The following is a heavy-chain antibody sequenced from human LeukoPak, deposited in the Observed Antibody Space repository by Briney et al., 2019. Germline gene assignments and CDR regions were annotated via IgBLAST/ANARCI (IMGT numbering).Heavy chain of an antibody. V-gene: IGHV3-30*02. CDR3: AKDFFPKNTVYYFED. J-gene: IGHJ4*02. CDR1: GFTFSNYG. Sequence: GGSLRLSCAASGFTFSNYGMHWVRQAPGKGLEWVGVIFYEGSTKYYADFVKGRFTISRANYKHTLYLQMNSLRAEDTAVYYCAKDFFPKNTVYYFEDWGQATLVTVSS. CDR2: IFYEGSTK. D-gene: IGHD2/OR15-2a*01.